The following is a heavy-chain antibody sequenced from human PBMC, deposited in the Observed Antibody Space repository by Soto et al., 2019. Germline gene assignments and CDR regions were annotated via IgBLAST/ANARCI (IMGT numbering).Heavy chain of an antibody. D-gene: IGHD2-2*01. CDR3: ARLKGYQLLHSNWFDP. V-gene: IGHV4-34*01. J-gene: IGHJ5*02. CDR1: GGSFSGYY. CDR2: INHSGST. Sequence: SETLSLTGAVYGGSFSGYYWRWIRQPPGKGLEWIGEINHSGSTNYNPSLKSRVTISVDTSKNQFSLKLSSVTAADTAVYYCARLKGYQLLHSNWFDPWGQGTLVTVSS.